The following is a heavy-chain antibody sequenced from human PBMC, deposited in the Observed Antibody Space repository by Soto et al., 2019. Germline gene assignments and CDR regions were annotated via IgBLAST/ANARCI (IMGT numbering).Heavy chain of an antibody. Sequence: SETLSLTCTVSGGSISSSSYYWGWIRQPPGKGLEWIGSIYYSGSTYYNPSLKSRVTISVDTSKNQFSLKLSSVTAADTAVYYCARHNSSPPGGGLDAFDIWGQGTMVTVSS. CDR2: IYYSGST. CDR3: ARHNSSPPGGGLDAFDI. D-gene: IGHD6-13*01. J-gene: IGHJ3*02. CDR1: GGSISSSSYY. V-gene: IGHV4-39*01.